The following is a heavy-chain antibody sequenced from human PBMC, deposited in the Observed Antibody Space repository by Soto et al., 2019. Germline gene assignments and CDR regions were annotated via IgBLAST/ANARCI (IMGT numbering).Heavy chain of an antibody. CDR1: GGTFSSDV. V-gene: IGHV1-69*18. J-gene: IGHJ4*02. D-gene: IGHD3-10*01. CDR3: ARGGYGSGSYHNRGYSKY. CDR2: IIPILRTV. Sequence: QVQLVQSGAEVKKPGSSVKVSCKTSGGTFSSDVISWVRQAPGQGLEWMGKIIPILRTVNYAQDFQDRITITADESTNTAHMELSSLKFEDTAVYFCARGGYGSGSYHNRGYSKYWGQGTLVTVSS.